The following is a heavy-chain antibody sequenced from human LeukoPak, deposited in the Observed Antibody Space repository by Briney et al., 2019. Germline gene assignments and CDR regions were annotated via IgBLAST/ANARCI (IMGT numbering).Heavy chain of an antibody. CDR2: INHSGST. J-gene: IGHJ4*02. Sequence: SETLSLTCAVYGGSFSGYYWSWIRQPPGKGLEWIGEINHSGSTNYNPSLKSRVTISEDTSKNQFSLKLSSVTAADTAVYYCARALWGDILTGVRFDYWGQGTLVTVSS. CDR1: GGSFSGYY. V-gene: IGHV4-34*01. CDR3: ARALWGDILTGVRFDY. D-gene: IGHD3-9*01.